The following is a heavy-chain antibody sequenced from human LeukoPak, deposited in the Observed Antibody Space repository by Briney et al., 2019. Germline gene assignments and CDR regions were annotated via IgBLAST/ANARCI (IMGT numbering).Heavy chain of an antibody. Sequence: GASVKVSCKASGGTFSSYAISWVRQAPGQGLEWMGGIIPIFGTANYAQKFQGRVTITADGSTSTAYMELSSLRSEDTAVYYCAAYYYDSSGYYGGFDYWGQGTLVTVSS. D-gene: IGHD3-22*01. V-gene: IGHV1-69*13. CDR3: AAYYYDSSGYYGGFDY. CDR2: IIPIFGTA. J-gene: IGHJ4*02. CDR1: GGTFSSYA.